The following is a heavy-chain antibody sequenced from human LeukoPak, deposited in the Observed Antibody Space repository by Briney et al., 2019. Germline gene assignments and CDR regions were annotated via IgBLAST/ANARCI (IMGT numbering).Heavy chain of an antibody. V-gene: IGHV4-59*11. CDR3: ARTPNYYDSSGQPSDAFDI. D-gene: IGHD3-22*01. CDR2: IYYSGST. CDR1: AGSISSHY. Sequence: PSETLSLTCPVSAGSISSHYWSWIRQPPGKGLEWIGYIYYSGSTNYNPSLKSRVTISVDTSKNQFSLKLSSVTAADTAVYYCARTPNYYDSSGQPSDAFDIWGQGTMVTVSS. J-gene: IGHJ3*02.